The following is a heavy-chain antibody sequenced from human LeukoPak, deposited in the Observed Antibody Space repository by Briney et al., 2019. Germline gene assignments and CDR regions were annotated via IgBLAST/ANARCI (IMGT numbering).Heavy chain of an antibody. CDR3: ATGDFYVAFDY. V-gene: IGHV4-34*01. Sequence: PSETLTLTCAVYGGSYSGYYWSWIRQPPGKGLEWIGEINHSGSANYNPSLKSRVTISVDTSKNQFSLKLSSVTAADTAVYYCATGDFYVAFDYWGQGTLVTVSS. CDR1: GGSYSGYY. J-gene: IGHJ4*02. D-gene: IGHD2/OR15-2a*01. CDR2: INHSGSA.